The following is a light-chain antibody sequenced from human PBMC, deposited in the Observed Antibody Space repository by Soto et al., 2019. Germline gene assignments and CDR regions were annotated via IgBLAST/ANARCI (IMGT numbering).Light chain of an antibody. CDR1: QSVSSY. CDR3: QQRSNWPFT. CDR2: DAS. J-gene: IGKJ5*01. V-gene: IGKV3-11*01. Sequence: EIVLTQSPATQSLSPGERATLSGRDSQSVSSYLAWYQQKPGQAPRLLIYDASNRATGIPARFSGSGSGTDFTLTISSLEPEDFAVYYCQQRSNWPFTFGQGTRLEIK.